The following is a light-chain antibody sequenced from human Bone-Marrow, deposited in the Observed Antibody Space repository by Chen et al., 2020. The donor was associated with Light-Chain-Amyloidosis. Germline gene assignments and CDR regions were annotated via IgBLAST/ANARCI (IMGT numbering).Light chain of an antibody. V-gene: IGKV3-20*01. CDR1: QSVSNY. CDR3: QQYDSSPRT. Sequence: ETVLTQSPGTLSLSPGDRATLSCRASQSVSNYLAWYQQKPGQAPRVLIYGASNRATGIPDRFSGSGSGTDFTLTISRLEPEDFAVYYCQQYDSSPRTFGQGTKVEIK. CDR2: GAS. J-gene: IGKJ1*01.